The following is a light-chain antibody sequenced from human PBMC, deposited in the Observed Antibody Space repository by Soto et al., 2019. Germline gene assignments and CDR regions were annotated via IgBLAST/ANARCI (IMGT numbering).Light chain of an antibody. Sequence: EIVMTQSPATLSVSPGERATLSCRASQSVSSDLAWYQQKPGQAPRLLIYGASTRATGIPARFSGSGSGTEFTLTISGLQSEDFAVYCCQQYNNWPRTFGQGTKVEIK. J-gene: IGKJ1*01. CDR3: QQYNNWPRT. V-gene: IGKV3-15*01. CDR2: GAS. CDR1: QSVSSD.